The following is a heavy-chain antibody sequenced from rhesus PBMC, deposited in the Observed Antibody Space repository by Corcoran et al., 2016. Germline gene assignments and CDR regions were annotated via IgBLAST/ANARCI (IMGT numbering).Heavy chain of an antibody. Sequence: QLQLQESGPGLVKPSETLSVTCAVSGGSISSSYWSWIRQAPGKGLDWIVYIYGSGSSTNYNPSLNRRVTLSVATSKNRLSLKLSSVTTADTAVYYCARGVDYVRNYGLDSWGQGVVVTVSS. CDR1: GGSISSSY. CDR2: IYGSGSST. J-gene: IGHJ6*01. D-gene: IGHD4-29*01. CDR3: ARGVDYVRNYGLDS. V-gene: IGHV4-169*01.